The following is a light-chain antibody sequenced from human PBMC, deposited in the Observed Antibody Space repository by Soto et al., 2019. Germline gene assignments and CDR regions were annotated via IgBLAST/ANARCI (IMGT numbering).Light chain of an antibody. V-gene: IGLV2-14*01. CDR2: EVS. CDR3: RSYTSSSTLEV. CDR1: SSDVGGYNY. Sequence: QSALTQPASVSGSPGQSITISCTGTSSDVGGYNYVSWYQQHPGKAPKLMIYEVSNRPSGVSNRFSGSKSGNTASLTISGLQAEDEADNYCRSYTSSSTLEVFGGGTKLTVL. J-gene: IGLJ2*01.